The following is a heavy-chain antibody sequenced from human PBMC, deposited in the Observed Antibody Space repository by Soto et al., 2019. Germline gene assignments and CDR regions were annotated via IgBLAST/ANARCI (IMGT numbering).Heavy chain of an antibody. CDR1: GYTFTSYY. CDR2: INPSGGST. D-gene: IGHD3-10*01. V-gene: IGHV1-46*01. CDR3: ARDIHIRYYGSGSAMDV. J-gene: IGHJ6*02. Sequence: ASVKVSCKASGYTFTSYYMHWVRQAPGQGLEWMGIINPSGGSTSYAQKFQGRVTMTRDTSTSTVYMELSSPRSEDTAVYYCARDIHIRYYGSGSAMDVWGQGTTVTVSS.